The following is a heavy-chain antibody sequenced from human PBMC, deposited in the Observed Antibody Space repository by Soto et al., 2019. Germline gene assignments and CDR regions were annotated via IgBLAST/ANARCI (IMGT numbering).Heavy chain of an antibody. Sequence: EVQLVESGGGLVKPGGSLRLSCAASGFTFSSYSMNWVRQAPGKGLEWVSSISSSSNYIYYADSVKGRFTISRDNAKNSLYLQMNSLRAEDTAVYYCARAAAHDYYYYGMDVWGQGTTVTVSS. D-gene: IGHD6-6*01. J-gene: IGHJ6*02. CDR2: ISSSSNYI. CDR1: GFTFSSYS. V-gene: IGHV3-21*01. CDR3: ARAAAHDYYYYGMDV.